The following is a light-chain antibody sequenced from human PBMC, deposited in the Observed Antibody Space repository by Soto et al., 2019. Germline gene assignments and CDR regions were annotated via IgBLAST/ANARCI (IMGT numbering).Light chain of an antibody. Sequence: EIVITQSPTTLSVSPGERATLSCRASQSVSNYLAWYQKKPGQAPRLLIYGASTRATGIPARFSGSGSGTEFILTISSLQSEDFAVYYCQQYSKWPLTFGGGAKVDIK. CDR2: GAS. J-gene: IGKJ4*01. V-gene: IGKV3-15*01. CDR3: QQYSKWPLT. CDR1: QSVSNY.